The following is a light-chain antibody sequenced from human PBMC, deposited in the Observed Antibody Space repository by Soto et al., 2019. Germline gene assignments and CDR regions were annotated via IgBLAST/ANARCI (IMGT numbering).Light chain of an antibody. CDR1: PSLTSSY. CDR2: GAS. V-gene: IGKV3-20*01. J-gene: IGKJ2*01. CDR3: KQYESSPPSYT. Sequence: EIVLTQSPGILSLSPGERATLSCRASPSLTSSYLAWYQQKPGQAPRLLIFGASSRATGIPDRFSGGGSGTDFTLTISRLEPEDFAVYYCKQYESSPPSYTFGQGTMLEIK.